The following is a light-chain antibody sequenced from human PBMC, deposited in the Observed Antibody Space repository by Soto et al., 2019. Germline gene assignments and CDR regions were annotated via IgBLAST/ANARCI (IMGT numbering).Light chain of an antibody. CDR3: QAWDSSTYV. CDR1: KLGDKY. CDR2: QDS. J-gene: IGLJ1*01. Sequence: SYELTQPPSVSVSPGQTASITCSGDKLGDKYACWYQQKPGQSPVLVIYQDSKRPSGIPERFSGSNSGNTATMTISGTQAMDEADYSCQAWDSSTYVFGPGTKVTVL. V-gene: IGLV3-1*01.